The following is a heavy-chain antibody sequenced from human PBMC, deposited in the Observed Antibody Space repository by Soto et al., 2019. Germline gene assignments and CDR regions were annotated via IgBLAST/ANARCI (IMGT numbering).Heavy chain of an antibody. J-gene: IGHJ4*02. CDR1: GYTFTNYG. D-gene: IGHD5-12*01. CDR2: ISTYNGNT. Sequence: ASVKVSCKASGYTFTNYGISWVRQAPGQGLEWMGWISTYNGNTNYAQKLQGRVTTTTDTSTSTGYMELRSLRSDDTAVYYCARLGDGYNYDFGGYFDYWGQGTLVTVSS. V-gene: IGHV1-18*01. CDR3: ARLGDGYNYDFGGYFDY.